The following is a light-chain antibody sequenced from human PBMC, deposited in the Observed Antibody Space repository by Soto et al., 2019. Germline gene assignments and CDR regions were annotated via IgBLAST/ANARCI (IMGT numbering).Light chain of an antibody. CDR1: SSNIGSNT. V-gene: IGLV1-44*01. J-gene: IGLJ1*01. CDR2: SNN. Sequence: QSALTQPPSASGTAGQRVAISCSGSSSNIGSNTVNWYQQLPGTAPKVLIYSNNQRPSGVPDRFSGSKSGTSASLAISGLQSEDKADYYCAAWDDGLNGFWVFGTGTKVTVL. CDR3: AAWDDGLNGFWV.